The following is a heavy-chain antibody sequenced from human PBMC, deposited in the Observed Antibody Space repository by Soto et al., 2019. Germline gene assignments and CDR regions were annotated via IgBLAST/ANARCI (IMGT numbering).Heavy chain of an antibody. J-gene: IGHJ4*02. CDR2: ISGSGGST. CDR1: GFTFSSYA. CDR3: GDRECITRV. V-gene: IGHV3-23*01. Sequence: EVQLLESGGGLVQPGGSLRLSCAASGFTFSSYAMSWVRQAPGKGLEWVSAISGSGGSTYYPDSVKGRFTISRDNSKNPLYLQMNSLRAEDTALEYCGDRECITRVWGQGTLVTVSS. D-gene: IGHD2-2*01.